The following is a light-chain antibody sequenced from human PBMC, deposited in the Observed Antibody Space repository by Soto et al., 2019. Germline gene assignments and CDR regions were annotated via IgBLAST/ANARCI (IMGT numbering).Light chain of an antibody. CDR3: QQYSSSTT. Sequence: DIQMTQSPSTLSASVGDRVTIACRASRSISPWLAWYKQKPGKPPKLLIYGASSLAAGVPSRFSGSGSGTDFTLTIRSLKPDDFASYYCQQYSSSTTFGQGTKVDIK. J-gene: IGKJ1*01. CDR1: RSISPW. V-gene: IGKV1-5*01. CDR2: GAS.